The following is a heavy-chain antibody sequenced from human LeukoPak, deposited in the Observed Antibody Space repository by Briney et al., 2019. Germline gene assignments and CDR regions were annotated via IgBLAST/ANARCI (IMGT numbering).Heavy chain of an antibody. CDR3: ARIPQWELFTSYTDLFDY. Sequence: SETLSLTCAVYGGSFSGYYWSWIRQPPGKGLEWIGEINHSGRTNYNTSLKRRGTISVDTSKNQFSLKLSSVTAADTAVYYCARIPQWELFTSYTDLFDYWGQGTLVTVSS. CDR1: GGSFSGYY. CDR2: INHSGRT. D-gene: IGHD1-26*01. J-gene: IGHJ4*02. V-gene: IGHV4-34*01.